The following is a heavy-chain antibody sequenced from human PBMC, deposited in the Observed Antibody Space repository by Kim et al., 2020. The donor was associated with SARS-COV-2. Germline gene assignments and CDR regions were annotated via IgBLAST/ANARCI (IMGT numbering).Heavy chain of an antibody. Sequence: SVKVSCKASGGTFSSYAISWVRQAPGQGLEWMGGIIPIFGTANYAQKFQGRVTITADESTSTAYMELSSLRSEDTAVYYCARTRDFVVVPAAILGSDYYYGMDVWGQGTTVTVSS. CDR3: ARTRDFVVVPAAILGSDYYYGMDV. CDR2: IIPIFGTA. CDR1: GGTFSSYA. V-gene: IGHV1-69*13. D-gene: IGHD2-2*02. J-gene: IGHJ6*02.